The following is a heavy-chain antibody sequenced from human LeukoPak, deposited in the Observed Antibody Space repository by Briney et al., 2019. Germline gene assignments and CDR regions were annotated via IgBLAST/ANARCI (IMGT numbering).Heavy chain of an antibody. D-gene: IGHD3-3*01. Sequence: GASVKVSCKASGYTFTSYAIHWVRQAPGQRLEWMGWINAGNGNTKYSQKFQGRVTITRDTSASTAYMELSSLRSEDTAVYYCARHGRGFLEWLDNWFDPWGQGTLVTVSS. J-gene: IGHJ5*02. CDR1: GYTFTSYA. V-gene: IGHV1-3*01. CDR2: INAGNGNT. CDR3: ARHGRGFLEWLDNWFDP.